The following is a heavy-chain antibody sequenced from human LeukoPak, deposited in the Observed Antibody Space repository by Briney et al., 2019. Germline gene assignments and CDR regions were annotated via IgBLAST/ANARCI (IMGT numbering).Heavy chain of an antibody. CDR2: IKQDGSEK. J-gene: IGHJ6*02. CDR1: GFTFSSYW. Sequence: GGSLRLSCAASGFTFSSYWMSWVRQAPGKGLEWVANIKQDGSEKYYVDSVKGRFTISRDNAKNSLYLQMNSLRAEDTAVYYCARPVAYYHFYGMDVWGQGTTVTLS. CDR3: ARPVAYYHFYGMDV. D-gene: IGHD5-12*01. V-gene: IGHV3-7*01.